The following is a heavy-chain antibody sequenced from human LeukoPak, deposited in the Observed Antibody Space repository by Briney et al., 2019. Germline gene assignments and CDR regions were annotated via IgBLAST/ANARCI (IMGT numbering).Heavy chain of an antibody. Sequence: PGGSLRLSCAAPGFTFSSYAMHWVRQAPGKGLEWVAVISYDGSNKYYADSVKGRFTISRDNSKNTLYLQMNSLRAEDTAVYYCAKGLDSGYVYFFDYWGQGTLVTVSS. J-gene: IGHJ4*02. D-gene: IGHD5-12*01. CDR1: GFTFSSYA. V-gene: IGHV3-30*04. CDR3: AKGLDSGYVYFFDY. CDR2: ISYDGSNK.